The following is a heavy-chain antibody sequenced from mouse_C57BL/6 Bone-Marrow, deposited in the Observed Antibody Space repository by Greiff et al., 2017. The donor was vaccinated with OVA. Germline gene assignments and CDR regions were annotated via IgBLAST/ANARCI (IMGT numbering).Heavy chain of an antibody. J-gene: IGHJ2*01. CDR2: ISGGGGNT. CDR1: GFTFSSYT. CDR3: ARLRWSLTDFDY. D-gene: IGHD2-3*01. Sequence: EVMLVESGGGLVKPGGSLKLSCAASGFTFSSYTMSWVRQTPEKRLEWVATISGGGGNTYYPDSVKGRFTISRDNAKNTLYLQMSSLRSEDTALYYCARLRWSLTDFDYWGQGTTLTVSS. V-gene: IGHV5-9*01.